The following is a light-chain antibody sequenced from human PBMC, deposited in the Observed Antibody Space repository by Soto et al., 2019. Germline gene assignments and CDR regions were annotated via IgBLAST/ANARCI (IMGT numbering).Light chain of an antibody. CDR2: GAS. Sequence: EIVMTQSPASLSVSPGDGATLSCRASQSVASNVAWYQQRPGQGPRLLIHGASTRAVSVPAWFSGSGSGTDFTLTISSLQSEDFAVYYCQQYHNWPPQYTFGQGTKLQIK. CDR3: QQYHNWPPQYT. J-gene: IGKJ2*01. V-gene: IGKV3-15*01. CDR1: QSVASN.